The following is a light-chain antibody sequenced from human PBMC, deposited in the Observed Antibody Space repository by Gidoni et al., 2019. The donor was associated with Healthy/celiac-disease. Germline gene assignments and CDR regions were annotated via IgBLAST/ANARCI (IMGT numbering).Light chain of an antibody. CDR2: VAS. CDR3: QQYDILPFT. Sequence: DTQMTQSPSPLSASVGDRVTITCKSSQDISNYVNWYQQKPGKAPKLLIYVASNLETGVQSRFSGGGSEINFTFTISRLQPIAISSYYCQQYDILPFTFGQGTRLEIK. J-gene: IGKJ5*01. V-gene: IGKV1-33*01. CDR1: QDISNY.